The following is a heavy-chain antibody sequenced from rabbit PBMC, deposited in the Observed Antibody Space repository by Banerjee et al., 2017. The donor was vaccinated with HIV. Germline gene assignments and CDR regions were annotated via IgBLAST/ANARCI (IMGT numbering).Heavy chain of an antibody. CDR3: ARAGSSYSRGFNL. D-gene: IGHD8-1*01. Sequence: QSLEESGGDLVKPGASLTLTCTASGIDFSSNYYMCWVRQAPGKGLEWIACIYAGSSGSTYYASWAKGRVTISKTSSTTVTLQMTSLTAADTATYFCARAGSSYSRGFNLWGPGTLVTVS. CDR2: IYAGSSGST. V-gene: IGHV1S40*01. CDR1: GIDFSSNYY. J-gene: IGHJ4*01.